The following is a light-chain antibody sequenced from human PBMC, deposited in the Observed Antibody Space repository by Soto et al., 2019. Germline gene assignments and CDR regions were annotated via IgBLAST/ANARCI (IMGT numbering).Light chain of an antibody. CDR2: DVS. J-gene: IGLJ2*01. V-gene: IGLV2-14*01. CDR3: SSYTSSNTLGV. Sequence: QSALTQPASVSGSPGQSITISCTGTSSDVDTYNYVSWYQQYPGKDPKLMIHDVSNRPSGVSNRFSGSKSGNTASLTISGLPAEDEADYYFSSYTSSNTLGVFGGGTQLTVL. CDR1: SSDVDTYNY.